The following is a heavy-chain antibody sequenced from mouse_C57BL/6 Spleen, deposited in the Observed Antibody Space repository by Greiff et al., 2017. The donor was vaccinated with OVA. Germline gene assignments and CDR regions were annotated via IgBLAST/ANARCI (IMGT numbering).Heavy chain of an antibody. J-gene: IGHJ2*01. CDR3: ARDGYYYFDY. D-gene: IGHD2-3*01. CDR1: GFTFSDYG. CDR2: ISSGSSTI. V-gene: IGHV5-17*01. Sequence: EVQGVESGGGLVKPGGSLKLSCAASGFTFSDYGMHWVRQAPEKGLEWVAYISSGSSTIYYADIVKGRFTISRDNAKNTLFLQMTSLRSEDTAMYYCARDGYYYFDYWGQGTTLTVSS.